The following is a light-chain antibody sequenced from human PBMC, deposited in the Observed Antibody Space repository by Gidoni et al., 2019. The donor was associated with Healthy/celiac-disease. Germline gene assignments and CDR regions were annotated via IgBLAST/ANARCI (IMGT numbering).Light chain of an antibody. CDR2: CAS. CDR3: QQYGSSPFT. Sequence: EIVLTQSPGTLSLSPGERATLSCRACQSVSSSYLAWYQQKPGQAPRLLIYCASSRATGIQDRFSGSGSGTDFTLTISRLDPEDFAVYYCQQYGSSPFTFGPGTKVDIK. J-gene: IGKJ3*01. V-gene: IGKV3-20*01. CDR1: QSVSSSY.